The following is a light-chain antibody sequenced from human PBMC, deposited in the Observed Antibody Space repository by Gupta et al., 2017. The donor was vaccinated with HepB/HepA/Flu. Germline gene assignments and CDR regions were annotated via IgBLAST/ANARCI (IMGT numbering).Light chain of an antibody. Sequence: DIVMTQSPDSLSVSLGERATINCRSSQSVLYSSNNKNYLAWYQQKPGQHPNLLIYWAATRESGVAARCFSSGSGRDYTLTISSLQAEDVAVYYCQQYYSSPPLTFGGGTKVEIK. CDR2: WAA. J-gene: IGKJ4*01. CDR3: QQYYSSPPLT. CDR1: QSVLYSSNNKNY. V-gene: IGKV4-1*01.